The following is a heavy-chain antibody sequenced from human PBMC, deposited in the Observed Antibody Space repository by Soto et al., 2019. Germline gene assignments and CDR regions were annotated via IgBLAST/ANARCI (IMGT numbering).Heavy chain of an antibody. CDR2: IRAHSGDT. CDR3: GRTITTLFLAPDY. D-gene: IGHD5-12*01. Sequence: GVPVKVACKASGYTFTNYPISWVRRAHGQGLEWMGWIRAHSGDTKYAQKFQGRVTMTPDASTSKAYLELRSLRSDDTAAYYCGRTITTLFLAPDYWGQRPLGTVAS. V-gene: IGHV1-18*01. CDR1: GYTFTNYP. J-gene: IGHJ4*02.